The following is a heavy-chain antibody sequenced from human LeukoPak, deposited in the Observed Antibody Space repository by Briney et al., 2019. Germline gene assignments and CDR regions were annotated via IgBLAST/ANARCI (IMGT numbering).Heavy chain of an antibody. CDR2: IYHSGST. J-gene: IGHJ4*02. CDR3: ARLGLYSSTWYNDY. V-gene: IGHV4-4*02. Sequence: PGGSLRLSCAASGFTFSNAWMSWVRQAPGKGLEWFGEIYHSGSTNYNPSLKSRVTISVDKSKNQFSLKLSSVSAADTAVYYCARLGLYSSTWYNDYWGQGTLVTVSS. CDR1: GFTFSNAW. D-gene: IGHD6-13*01.